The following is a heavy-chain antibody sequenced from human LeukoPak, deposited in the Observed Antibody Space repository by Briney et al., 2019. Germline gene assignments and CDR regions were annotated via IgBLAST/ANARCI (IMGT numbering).Heavy chain of an antibody. CDR3: ARVRTWAYYYDSSGRFDY. Sequence: RASVKVSCKASGYTFTGYYMHWVRQAPGQGLEWMGWINPNSGGTNYAQKFQGRVTMTRDTSISTAYMGLSRLRSDDTAVYYCARVRTWAYYYDSSGRFDYWGQGTLVTVSS. CDR1: GYTFTGYY. J-gene: IGHJ4*02. CDR2: INPNSGGT. D-gene: IGHD3-22*01. V-gene: IGHV1-2*02.